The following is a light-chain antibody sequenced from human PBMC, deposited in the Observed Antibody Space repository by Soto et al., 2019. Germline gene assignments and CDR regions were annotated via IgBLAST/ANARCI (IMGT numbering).Light chain of an antibody. CDR1: RSFNTW. V-gene: IGKV1-5*01. J-gene: IGKJ4*01. CDR2: DVS. CDR3: QQYYNYPLT. Sequence: DIQMTQSPSTLSASVGDRVTITCRASRSFNTWLAWYQQKPGKAPKLLIYDVSNLQIGVPSRFSGSGSGTEFTLTISSLQPDDFATYSCQQYYNYPLTFGGGTTVEIK.